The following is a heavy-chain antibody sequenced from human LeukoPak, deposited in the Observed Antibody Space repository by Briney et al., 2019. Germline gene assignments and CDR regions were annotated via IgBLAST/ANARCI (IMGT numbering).Heavy chain of an antibody. J-gene: IGHJ3*01. Sequence: GGSLRLSCAASGFTFSSYAMSWVRQAPGKGLEWVSAISGSDGRTYYTDSVKGRFTISRDNSKNTLYLQMNSLKAEDTAVYYCAKDPGYCSSTSCNGYADGFDVWGQGTMVTVSS. D-gene: IGHD2-2*03. CDR3: AKDPGYCSSTSCNGYADGFDV. CDR1: GFTFSSYA. CDR2: ISGSDGRT. V-gene: IGHV3-23*01.